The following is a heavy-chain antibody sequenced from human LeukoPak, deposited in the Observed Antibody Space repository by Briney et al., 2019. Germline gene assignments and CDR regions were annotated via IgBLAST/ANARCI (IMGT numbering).Heavy chain of an antibody. CDR3: ARDSENYYYYYMDV. CDR2: ISYSGST. D-gene: IGHD1-14*01. V-gene: IGHV4-59*12. J-gene: IGHJ6*03. CDR1: GDSLSSYF. Sequence: SETLSLTCTVSGDSLSSYFWSWIRQPPGKGLEWIGYISYSGSTNYNPSLRSRVTISGDASKNQFSLKLSSVTAADTAVYYCARDSENYYYYYMDVWGKGTTVTISS.